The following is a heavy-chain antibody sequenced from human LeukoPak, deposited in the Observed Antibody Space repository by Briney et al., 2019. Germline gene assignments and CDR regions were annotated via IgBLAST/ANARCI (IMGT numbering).Heavy chain of an antibody. Sequence: GGSLRLSCAVSGFTVSSNYMSWVRQAPGTGLEWVSVIYSGGSTDYADSVKGRFTISRDNSKNTLYLQMNSLRAEDTAIYYCARDMNNGSYHWFDPWGQGTLVTVSS. J-gene: IGHJ5*02. CDR3: ARDMNNGSYHWFDP. CDR2: IYSGGST. D-gene: IGHD1-26*01. CDR1: GFTVSSNY. V-gene: IGHV3-66*01.